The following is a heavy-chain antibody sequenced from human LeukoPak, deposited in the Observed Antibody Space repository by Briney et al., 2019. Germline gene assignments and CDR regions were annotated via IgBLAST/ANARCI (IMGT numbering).Heavy chain of an antibody. J-gene: IGHJ3*02. CDR3: AKERGAFDI. CDR1: GFTFSSYT. Sequence: GGPLRLSCAASGFTFSSYTMNWVRQAPGKGLEWVSGFRGSGGSTYYADSVKGRFTISRDNSKNTVYLQMNSLRAEDTAVYYCAKERGAFDIWGQGTMVTVSS. CDR2: FRGSGGST. D-gene: IGHD3-10*01. V-gene: IGHV3-23*01.